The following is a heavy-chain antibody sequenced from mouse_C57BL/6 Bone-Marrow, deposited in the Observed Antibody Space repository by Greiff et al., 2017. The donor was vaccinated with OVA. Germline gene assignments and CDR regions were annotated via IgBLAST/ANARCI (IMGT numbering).Heavy chain of an antibody. J-gene: IGHJ2*01. V-gene: IGHV1-19*01. D-gene: IGHD1-1*01. Sequence: EVQLQQSGPVLVKPGASVKMSCKASGYTFTDYYMNWVKQSHGKSLEWIGVINPYNGGTSYNQKFKGKATLTVDESSSTAYMELNSLTSEDSAVDDCAEVARTTVERGDYWGQGTTLTVSS. CDR3: AEVARTTVERGDY. CDR1: GYTFTDYY. CDR2: INPYNGGT.